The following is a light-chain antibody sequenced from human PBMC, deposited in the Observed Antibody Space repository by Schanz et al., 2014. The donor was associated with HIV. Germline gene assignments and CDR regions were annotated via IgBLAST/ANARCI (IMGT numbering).Light chain of an antibody. CDR3: CSYEGTYMSVV. V-gene: IGLV2-11*01. CDR1: SSDVGGYNY. J-gene: IGLJ2*01. CDR2: DVT. Sequence: QSALTQPRSVSGAPGQSVTIFCTGTSSDVGGYNYVSWYQQHPGKAPKVLIYDVTKRPLGVPDRFSGSKSGKTASLTISGLQAEDEGDYYCCSYEGTYMSVVFGGGTKLTVL.